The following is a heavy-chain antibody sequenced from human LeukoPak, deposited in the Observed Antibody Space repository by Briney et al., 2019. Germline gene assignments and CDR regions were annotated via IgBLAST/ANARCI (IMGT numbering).Heavy chain of an antibody. CDR2: IWYDGSNK. D-gene: IGHD3-3*01. J-gene: IGHJ4*02. CDR1: GFTFSSYG. CDR3: ARDEQYDFWSGYYWAFDY. Sequence: PGRSLRLSCAASGFTFSSYGMHWVRQAPGKGLEWVAVIWYDGSNKYYADSVKGRFTISRDNSKNTLYLQMNSLRAEDTAVYYCARDEQYDFWSGYYWAFDYWGQGTLVTVSS. V-gene: IGHV3-33*01.